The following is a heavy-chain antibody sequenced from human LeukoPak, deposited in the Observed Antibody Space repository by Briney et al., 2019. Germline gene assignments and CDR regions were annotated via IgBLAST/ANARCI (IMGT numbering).Heavy chain of an antibody. V-gene: IGHV3-49*04. Sequence: GGSLRLSCTASGFTFGDHAMSWVRQAPGQGLEWVGFIRSKAYRGTTEYAASVKGRFTISRDDSNSIAYLQINSLKTEDTAVYYCSRGPIRLWLHNGIDVWGQGTTVTVSS. CDR3: SRGPIRLWLHNGIDV. CDR1: GFTFGDHA. CDR2: IRSKAYRGTT. J-gene: IGHJ6*02. D-gene: IGHD5-18*01.